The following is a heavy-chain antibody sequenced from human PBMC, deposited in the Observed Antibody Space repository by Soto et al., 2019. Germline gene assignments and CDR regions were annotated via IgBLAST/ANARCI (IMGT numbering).Heavy chain of an antibody. J-gene: IGHJ4*02. V-gene: IGHV1-18*01. D-gene: IGHD3-10*01. CDR2: ISAYNGNT. Sequence: ASVKVSCKASGYTFTSYGISWVRQAPGQGLEWMGWISAYNGNTNYAQKLQGRVTMTTDTSTSTAYMELRSLRSDDTAVYYCARFTMVRGVIIGIDYWGQGTPVTVSS. CDR1: GYTFTSYG. CDR3: ARFTMVRGVIIGIDY.